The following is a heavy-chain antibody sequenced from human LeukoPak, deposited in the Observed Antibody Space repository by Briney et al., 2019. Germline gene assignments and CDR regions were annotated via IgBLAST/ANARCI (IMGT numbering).Heavy chain of an antibody. J-gene: IGHJ4*02. Sequence: PGGSLRLSCAASGFTFSSYAMSWVRQAPGKGLEWVSAISGSGGSTYYADSVKGRFTISRDNSKNTLYLQMDSLRAEDTAVYYCARVCSTTTCYPANDYWGQGTLVTVSS. V-gene: IGHV3-23*01. CDR2: ISGSGGST. D-gene: IGHD2-2*01. CDR3: ARVCSTTTCYPANDY. CDR1: GFTFSSYA.